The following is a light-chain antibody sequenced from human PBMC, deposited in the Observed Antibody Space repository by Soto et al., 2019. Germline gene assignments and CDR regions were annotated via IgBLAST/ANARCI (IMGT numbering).Light chain of an antibody. CDR3: CSLTTTHTYV. J-gene: IGLJ1*01. V-gene: IGLV2-14*03. CDR2: HVT. CDR1: SSDIGHYDY. Sequence: QSALTQPASVSGSPGQSITISCTGTSSDIGHYDYVSWYQQHPGKAPKLMIYHVTYRPSGVSNRYSGSKSGNSASLTISGLEADDEADYYCCSLTTTHTYVFGSGTKVTVL.